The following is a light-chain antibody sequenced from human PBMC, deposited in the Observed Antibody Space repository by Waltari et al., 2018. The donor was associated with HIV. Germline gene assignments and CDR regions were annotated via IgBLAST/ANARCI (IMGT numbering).Light chain of an antibody. CDR1: SSHIGRNT. Sequence: QSVLTQPPSASGTPGQRVTISCSGSSSHIGRNTVNWYQQVPGTAPKLLIYSNNQRPSGVPDRFSGSKSGTSASLAISGLQSEDEADYYCAAWDDSLSGYVFGTGTKVTVL. J-gene: IGLJ1*01. CDR2: SNN. CDR3: AAWDDSLSGYV. V-gene: IGLV1-44*01.